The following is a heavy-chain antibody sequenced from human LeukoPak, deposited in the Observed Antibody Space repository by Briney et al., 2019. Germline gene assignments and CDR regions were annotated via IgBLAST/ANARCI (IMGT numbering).Heavy chain of an antibody. CDR2: SRNKDHSYST. CDR1: GFTFSSYA. V-gene: IGHV3-72*01. CDR3: ARGHKSFDL. Sequence: QPGGSLRLSCAASGFTFSSYAMSWVRQAPGKGLEWVGRSRNKDHSYSTEYAASVKGRFTISRDVSKNSLYLQMNSLQTEDTAVYFCARGHKSFDLWGRGTLVTVSS. J-gene: IGHJ2*01.